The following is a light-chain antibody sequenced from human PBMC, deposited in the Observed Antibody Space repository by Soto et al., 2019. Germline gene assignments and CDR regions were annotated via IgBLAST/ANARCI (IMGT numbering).Light chain of an antibody. CDR2: GAS. CDR1: QRSSSN. CDR3: QQSYSTPYT. J-gene: IGKJ2*01. V-gene: IGKV1-39*01. Sequence: DIQMTQSPSSLSASVGDRVIITCRASQRSSSNLNWYQQKPGKAPKLLIYGASRLQSGVTSRFSGSGSGKDFTLTISSLQPEDFATYYCQQSYSTPYTFGQGTKLEIK.